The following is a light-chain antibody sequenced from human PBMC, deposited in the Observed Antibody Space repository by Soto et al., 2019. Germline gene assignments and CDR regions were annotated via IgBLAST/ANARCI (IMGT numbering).Light chain of an antibody. CDR3: QQYDNSIT. J-gene: IGKJ5*01. V-gene: IGKV3-20*01. CDR2: GAS. Sequence: EIVLTQSPDTLSLSPGESATLSCRASQSVNSNYLAWYQQKPGQAPRLLIYGASRRATDIPDRFSGSGSGTDFTLTISRLEPEDFAVFYCQQYDNSITFGQGTRLEIE. CDR1: QSVNSNY.